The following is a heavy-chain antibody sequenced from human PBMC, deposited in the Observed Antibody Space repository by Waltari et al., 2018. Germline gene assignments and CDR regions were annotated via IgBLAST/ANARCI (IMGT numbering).Heavy chain of an antibody. CDR1: GFIFSNYA. J-gene: IGHJ3*02. Sequence: QEQMVESGGGVVQPGRPLSLSCSISGFIFSNYAMNWVRQAPGKGLEGLAVISYDGSIQYYADSVKGRFSVSRDSFKNTVYLHMNGLRTEDTAVYYCARAVTGEDAFDMWGQGTMVTVSS. V-gene: IGHV3-30-3*01. CDR2: ISYDGSIQ. D-gene: IGHD2-21*02. CDR3: ARAVTGEDAFDM.